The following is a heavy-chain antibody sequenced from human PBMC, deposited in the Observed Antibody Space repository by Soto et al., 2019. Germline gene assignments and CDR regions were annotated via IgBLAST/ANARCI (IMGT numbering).Heavy chain of an antibody. D-gene: IGHD3-22*01. V-gene: IGHV1-46*01. CDR2: INPSGGRT. CDR1: GNSFTTYY. J-gene: IGHJ4*02. CDR3: AGLYHYDSSGYYDY. Sequence: SVKVSCKASGNSFTTYYMHWVRQAPGQGLEWMGIINPSGGRTTYAQKFHGRVTMTRDTSTSTFHMELSSLTSEDTAVYYCAGLYHYDSSGYYDYWGQGTLVTVSS.